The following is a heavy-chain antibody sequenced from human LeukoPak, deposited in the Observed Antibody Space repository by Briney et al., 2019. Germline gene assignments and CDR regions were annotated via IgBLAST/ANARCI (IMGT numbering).Heavy chain of an antibody. CDR2: IRYDGSNK. CDR3: AEDKARGSQVGPRITAPGTFDY. CDR1: GFTFSSYG. Sequence: PGRSLRLSCAASGFTFSSYGMHWVRQAPGKGLEWVAFIRYDGSNKYYADSVKGRFTISRDNSKNTLYLQMNSLRAEDTAVYYCAEDKARGSQVGPRITAPGTFDYWGQGTLVTVSS. J-gene: IGHJ4*02. D-gene: IGHD6-13*01. V-gene: IGHV3-30*02.